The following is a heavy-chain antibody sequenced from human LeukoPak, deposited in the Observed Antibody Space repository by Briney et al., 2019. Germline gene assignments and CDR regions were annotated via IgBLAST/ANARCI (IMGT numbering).Heavy chain of an antibody. CDR2: INHSGST. J-gene: IGHJ4*02. CDR1: GGSFSGYY. V-gene: IGHV4-34*01. D-gene: IGHD3-10*01. CDR3: ARGFWLGELGY. Sequence: KPSETLSLTCAVYGGSFSGYYWSWIRQPPGKGLEWIGEINHSGSTNYNPSLKSRVTISVDTSKNQFSLKLSSVTAADTAVYYCARGFWLGELGYWGQGTLVTVS.